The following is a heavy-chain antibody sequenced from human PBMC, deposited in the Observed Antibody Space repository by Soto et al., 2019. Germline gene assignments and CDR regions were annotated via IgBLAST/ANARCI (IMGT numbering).Heavy chain of an antibody. V-gene: IGHV4-30-2*01. CDR1: GGSINSGGYS. Sequence: TLSLTCAVSGGSINSGGYSWSWIRLPLGKGLEWIGYIYHNGATQYNPSLKSRVTISVDTSKNQFSLKLNSMTAADTAVYYCARHNYGSGSTYFDYWGQGTLVTVSS. D-gene: IGHD3-10*01. CDR2: IYHNGAT. J-gene: IGHJ4*02. CDR3: ARHNYGSGSTYFDY.